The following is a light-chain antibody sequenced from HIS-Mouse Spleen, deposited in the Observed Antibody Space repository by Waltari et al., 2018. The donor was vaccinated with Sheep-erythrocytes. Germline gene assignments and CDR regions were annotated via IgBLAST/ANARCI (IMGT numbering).Light chain of an antibody. Sequence: EIVLTQSPRTLSLSPGERATLPCRASQSVSSSYLAWYQQKPGQAPRPLIYGASSRATGIPDRFSGSGSGTDFTLTISRLEPEDFAVYYCQQYGSSRQQTFTFGPGTKVDIK. V-gene: IGKV3-20*01. J-gene: IGKJ3*01. CDR3: QQYGSSRQQTFT. CDR1: QSVSSSY. CDR2: GAS.